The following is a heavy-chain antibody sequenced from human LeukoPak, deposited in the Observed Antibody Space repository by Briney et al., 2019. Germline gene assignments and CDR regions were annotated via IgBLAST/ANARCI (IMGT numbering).Heavy chain of an antibody. CDR1: GYSFTSYW. CDR3: ARLPGIVATIERYFDY. D-gene: IGHD5-12*01. J-gene: IGHJ4*02. V-gene: IGHV5-51*01. CDR2: IFPGDSDT. Sequence: GESLKISCKGSGYSFTSYWIAWVRQMPGKGLEWMGSIFPGDSDTRYSPSFQGQVTISADKSISTAYLQWSSLKASDTAMYYCARLPGIVATIERYFDYWGQGTLVTVSS.